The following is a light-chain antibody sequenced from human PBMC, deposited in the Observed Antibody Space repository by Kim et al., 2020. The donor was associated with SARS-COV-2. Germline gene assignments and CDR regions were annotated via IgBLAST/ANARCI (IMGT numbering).Light chain of an antibody. J-gene: IGLJ1*01. Sequence: PGKPARITCGGNNIGSKSVLWYQQKPGQAPVLVIYYDSDRPSGIPERFSGSNSANTATLTISRVEAGDEADYYCQVWDSSSDHRYVFGTGTKVTVL. CDR1: NIGSKS. CDR3: QVWDSSSDHRYV. V-gene: IGLV3-21*04. CDR2: YDS.